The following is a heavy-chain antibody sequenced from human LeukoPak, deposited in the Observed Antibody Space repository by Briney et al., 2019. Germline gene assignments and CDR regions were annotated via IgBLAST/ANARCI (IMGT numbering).Heavy chain of an antibody. Sequence: SETLSLTCSVSGGSISSAGNYWTWLRHHPGKGLEWIGYIYYSGSTYYNPSLESRVTISVDTSKSQFSLKLNSVTAADTAVYYCARARQVVRYGMDVRGQGTTVTVSS. CDR2: IYYSGST. CDR1: GGSISSAGNY. D-gene: IGHD2-15*01. V-gene: IGHV4-31*03. J-gene: IGHJ6*02. CDR3: ARARQVVRYGMDV.